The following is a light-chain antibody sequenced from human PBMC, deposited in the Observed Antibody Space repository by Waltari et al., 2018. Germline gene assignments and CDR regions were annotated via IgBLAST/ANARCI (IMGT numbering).Light chain of an antibody. CDR3: QPSIILPLP. V-gene: IGKV3-11*01. Sequence: VLTQSPATLSLSAGERATPACRASQSVFNYLAWYQQKRGQAPRLLIYDTSKRATGIPARFSGSGSATDFTLTISNLEADDFALYYCQPSIILPLPFSGGTTVAIK. CDR2: DTS. CDR1: QSVFNY. J-gene: IGKJ4*01.